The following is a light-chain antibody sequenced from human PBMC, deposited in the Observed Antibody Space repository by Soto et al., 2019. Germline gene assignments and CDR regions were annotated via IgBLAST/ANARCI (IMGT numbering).Light chain of an antibody. CDR3: QQYHNWPIT. Sequence: EIMMTQSPATLSVSQGESATLSCRASQSVSSNLAWHQQKPGQAPRILMYDASTRATGISARFSGSGSGTEFTLTISSLQSEDFAVYYCQQYHNWPITFGQGILPEIK. CDR1: QSVSSN. V-gene: IGKV3-15*01. J-gene: IGKJ5*01. CDR2: DAS.